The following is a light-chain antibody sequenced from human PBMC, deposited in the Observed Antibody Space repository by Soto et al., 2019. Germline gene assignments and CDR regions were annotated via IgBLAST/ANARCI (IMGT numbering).Light chain of an antibody. CDR2: GTS. CDR1: QSIGSSY. CDR3: QQFGSSSLT. J-gene: IGKJ1*01. V-gene: IGKV3-20*01. Sequence: ENVLTQSPGTLSLSPGERATLSCRASQSIGSSYLAWYQQKPGHAPMLIIYGTSTRATGIPDRFSGSGSGTDFTLTISRLEPEDFAVYYCQQFGSSSLTFGQGTKVEIK.